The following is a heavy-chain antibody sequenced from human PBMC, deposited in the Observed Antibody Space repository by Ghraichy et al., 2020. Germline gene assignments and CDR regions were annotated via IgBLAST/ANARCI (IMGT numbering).Heavy chain of an antibody. CDR2: ISSDGSYK. CDR1: RFTFSSYG. CDR3: AKAKWYSGGWDAFDI. J-gene: IGHJ3*02. D-gene: IGHD6-19*01. V-gene: IGHV3-30*18. Sequence: GESLNISCAASRFTFSSYGMHWVRQAPGKGLEWVAVISSDGSYKYFADSVKGRFTISRDNSKNTLYLQMNSLRTEDSAVYYCAKAKWYSGGWDAFDIWGQGTMVTVSS.